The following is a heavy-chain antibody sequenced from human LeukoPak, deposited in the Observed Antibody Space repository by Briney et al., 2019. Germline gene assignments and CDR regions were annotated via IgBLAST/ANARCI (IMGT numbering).Heavy chain of an antibody. CDR3: ARGVYYYGSAHYYYYYMGV. D-gene: IGHD3-10*01. Sequence: PSETLSLTCAVYGGSFSGYYWSWIRQPPGKGLEWIGEINHSGSTNYNPSLKSRGTISVDTSKNQFSLKLSSVTAADTAVYYCARGVYYYGSAHYYYYYMGVWGKGTTVTVSS. V-gene: IGHV4-34*01. CDR2: INHSGST. CDR1: GGSFSGYY. J-gene: IGHJ6*03.